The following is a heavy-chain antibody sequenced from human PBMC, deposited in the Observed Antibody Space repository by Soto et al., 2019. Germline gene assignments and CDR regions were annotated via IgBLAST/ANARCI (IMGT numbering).Heavy chain of an antibody. CDR1: GFTFSSYS. D-gene: IGHD3-22*01. J-gene: IGHJ3*02. CDR3: ARDSSGYYNDAFDI. CDR2: IWYDGSNK. Sequence: GGSLRLSCAASGFTFSSYSMNWVRQAPGKGLEWVAVIWYDGSNKYYADSVKGRFTISRDNSKNTLYLQMNSLRAEDTAVYYCARDSSGYYNDAFDIWGQGTMVTVSS. V-gene: IGHV3-33*08.